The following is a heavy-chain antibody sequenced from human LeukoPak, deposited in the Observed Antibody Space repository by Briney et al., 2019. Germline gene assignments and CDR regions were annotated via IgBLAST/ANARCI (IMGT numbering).Heavy chain of an antibody. V-gene: IGHV4-39*07. Sequence: SETLSLTCTVSGGSISSGSYYWSWIRQPPGKGLEWIGEINHSGSTNYNPSLKSRVTISVDTSKNQFSLKLSSVTAADTAVYYCARERPYLYSSGRAGYFDYWGQGTLVTVSS. CDR3: ARERPYLYSSGRAGYFDY. D-gene: IGHD6-19*01. CDR2: INHSGST. J-gene: IGHJ4*02. CDR1: GGSISSGSYY.